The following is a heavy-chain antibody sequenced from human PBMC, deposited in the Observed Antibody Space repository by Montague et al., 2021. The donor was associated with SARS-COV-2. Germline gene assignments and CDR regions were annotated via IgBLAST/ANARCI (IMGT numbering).Heavy chain of an antibody. CDR3: ASSHCGGDCY. Sequence: SETLSLTCTVSGGSIRSSSYYWGWIRQPPGKGLEWIGSIYYSGSTYYNPSLKSRVVISIDTSKDQFSLELSSVTAADTAVYYCASSHCGGDCYSGQGTLVTVSS. V-gene: IGHV4-39*07. CDR1: GGSIRSSSYY. CDR2: IYYSGST. J-gene: IGHJ4*02. D-gene: IGHD2-21*02.